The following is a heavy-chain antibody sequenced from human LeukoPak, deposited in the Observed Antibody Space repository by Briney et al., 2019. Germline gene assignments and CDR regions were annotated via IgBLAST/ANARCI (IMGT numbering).Heavy chain of an antibody. D-gene: IGHD2-2*01. V-gene: IGHV3-23*01. CDR2: ISGDGSTT. Sequence: GGSLRLSCAASGFTFSSYTMSWVRQAPGKGLERVSGISGDGSTTNYADSVKGRFTISRDNAKNTLYLQMNSLRADDSAVYYCAGTSTTCCNYWGQGTLVTVSS. J-gene: IGHJ4*02. CDR1: GFTFSSYT. CDR3: AGTSTTCCNY.